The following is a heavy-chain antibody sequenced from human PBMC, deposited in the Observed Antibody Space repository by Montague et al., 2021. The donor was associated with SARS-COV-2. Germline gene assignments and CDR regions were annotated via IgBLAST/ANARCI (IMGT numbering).Heavy chain of an antibody. J-gene: IGHJ6*02. Sequence: SLRLSCAASGFTFTDYFMFWSRQAPGKGLEWISYISARGTDIYYXXSLKGRFTISRDNAKNSLYLQMNSLRAEDTAVYYCARDIHTSSREGVDVWGQGTTVTVSS. V-gene: IGHV3-11*01. CDR2: ISARGTDI. D-gene: IGHD6-13*01. CDR3: ARDIHTSSREGVDV. CDR1: GFTFTDYF.